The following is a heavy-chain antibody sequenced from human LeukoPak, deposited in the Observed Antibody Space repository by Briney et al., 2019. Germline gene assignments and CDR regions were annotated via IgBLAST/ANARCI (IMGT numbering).Heavy chain of an antibody. J-gene: IGHJ4*02. V-gene: IGHV3-23*01. D-gene: IGHD2-2*02. CDR3: AEDQCTSSSCYKGDY. Sequence: GGSLRLSCAASGFTFGSYSMSWVRQAPGKGLEWVSAIIGSGGSTFYADSVKGRFTISRDNSKNTLYLQMDSLRAEDTAVYYCAEDQCTSSSCYKGDYWGQGTLVTVSS. CDR1: GFTFGSYS. CDR2: IIGSGGST.